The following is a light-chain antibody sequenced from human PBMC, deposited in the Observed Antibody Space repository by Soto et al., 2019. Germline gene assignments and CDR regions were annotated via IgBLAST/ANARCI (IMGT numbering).Light chain of an antibody. V-gene: IGLV2-14*01. CDR2: DVS. Sequence: QSVLTQPASVSGSPGQSSTISCTGTSSDIGRYNYVSWYQQYPGKAPKFMIYDVSNRPSGVSNRFSGSKSGNTASLTISGLQAEDEADYYCSSYISRSTYVFGTGNKVTAL. CDR1: SSDIGRYNY. J-gene: IGLJ1*01. CDR3: SSYISRSTYV.